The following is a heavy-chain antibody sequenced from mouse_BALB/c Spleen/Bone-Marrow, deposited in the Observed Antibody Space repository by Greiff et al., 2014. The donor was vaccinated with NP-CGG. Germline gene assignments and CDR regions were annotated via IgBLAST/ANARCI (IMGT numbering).Heavy chain of an antibody. CDR3: ARLSYYGRFAY. J-gene: IGHJ3*01. Sequence: DVQLQESGGGLVQPGGSLKLSCAASGFDFSRYWMSWVRQAPGKGLEWIGEINPDSSTINYTPSRKDKFIISRDNAKNTLYLQMSKVRSEDTALYYCARLSYYGRFAYWGQGTLVTVSP. CDR2: INPDSSTI. CDR1: GFDFSRYW. V-gene: IGHV4-1*02. D-gene: IGHD1-1*01.